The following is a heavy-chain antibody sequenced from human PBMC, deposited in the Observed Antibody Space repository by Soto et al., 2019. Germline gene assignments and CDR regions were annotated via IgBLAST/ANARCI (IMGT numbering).Heavy chain of an antibody. CDR3: ARTEGYCSGGSCYPQDAFDT. CDR2: IWYDGSNK. V-gene: IGHV3-33*01. CDR1: GFTFSSYG. Sequence: QVQLVESGGGVVQPGRSLRLSCAASGFTFSSYGMHWVRQAPGKGLEWVAVIWYDGSNKYYADSVKGRFTISRDNSKNTLYLQMNSLRAEDTAVYYCARTEGYCSGGSCYPQDAFDTWGQGTMVTVSS. J-gene: IGHJ3*02. D-gene: IGHD2-15*01.